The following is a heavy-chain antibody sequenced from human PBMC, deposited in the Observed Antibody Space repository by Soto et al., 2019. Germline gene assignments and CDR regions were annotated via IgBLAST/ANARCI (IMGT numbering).Heavy chain of an antibody. D-gene: IGHD3-3*02. V-gene: IGHV3-48*02. CDR1: GFTFSSYH. J-gene: IGHJ6*02. CDR3: AREPIRRSTYGMGV. Sequence: EVQLVESGGGLVQPGGSLRLSCAASGFTFSSYHMNWVRQAPGKGLEWISYISSSSSTIFYADSVKGRFTISRDNAKNSLHLQMSSLRDEDTAVYYCAREPIRRSTYGMGVWGQGTTVTVSS. CDR2: ISSSSSTI.